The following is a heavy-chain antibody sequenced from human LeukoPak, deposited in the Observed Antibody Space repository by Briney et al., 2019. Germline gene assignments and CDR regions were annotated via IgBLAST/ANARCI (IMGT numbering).Heavy chain of an antibody. CDR1: GFTFSSYE. V-gene: IGHV3-48*03. Sequence: GGSLRLSCAASGFTFSSYEMNWVRQAPGKGLEWVSYISSSGSTIYYADSVKGRFTISRDNAKNSLYLQMNSLRAEDTAFYYCARDVGGCGYSYGPADYWGQGTLATVSS. CDR3: ARDVGGCGYSYGPADY. D-gene: IGHD5-18*01. CDR2: ISSSGSTI. J-gene: IGHJ4*02.